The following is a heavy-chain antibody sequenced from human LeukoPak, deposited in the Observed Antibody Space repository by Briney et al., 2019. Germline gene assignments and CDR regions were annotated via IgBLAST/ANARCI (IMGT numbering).Heavy chain of an antibody. CDR3: ARSDGDYLDY. V-gene: IGHV4-39*07. CDR2: IYYSGST. D-gene: IGHD4-17*01. J-gene: IGHJ4*02. CDR1: GGSISSDDSY. Sequence: SETLSLTCTVSGGSISSDDSYWSWIRQPPGKGLEWIGSIYYSGSTYYNPSLKSRVTISVDTSKNQFSLKLSSVTAADTAVYYCARSDGDYLDYWGQGTLVTVS.